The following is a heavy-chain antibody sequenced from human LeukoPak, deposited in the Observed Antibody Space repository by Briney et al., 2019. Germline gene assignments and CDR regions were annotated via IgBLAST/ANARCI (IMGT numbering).Heavy chain of an antibody. CDR1: GSSFSTYA. CDR3: ARGSYYTSGSYFSPGFDP. CDR2: TSYDGSNK. Sequence: QSGGSLRLSCAACGSSFSTYAMHWGRQAPGKGLEWVAVTSYDGSNKYYADSVKGRFSISRDNSKNTLHLQMNSLRAEDTAVYYCARGSYYTSGSYFSPGFDPWGQGSLVTVSS. V-gene: IGHV3-30*04. J-gene: IGHJ5*02. D-gene: IGHD3-10*01.